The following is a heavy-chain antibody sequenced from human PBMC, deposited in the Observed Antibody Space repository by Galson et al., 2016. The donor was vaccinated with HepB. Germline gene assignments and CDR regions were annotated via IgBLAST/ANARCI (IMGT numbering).Heavy chain of an antibody. D-gene: IGHD3-9*01. CDR3: AKKAHILTGPDAFDI. J-gene: IGHJ3*02. V-gene: IGHV3-30*18. Sequence: SLRLSCAASGFTFSSYSMHWVRQAPGKGLEWVSVISDDGNTKYYADSVKGRFTISRDNSKNTLYLQMSSLRAEDTAVYYCAKKAHILTGPDAFDIWGQGTMVTVSS. CDR1: GFTFSSYS. CDR2: ISDDGNTK.